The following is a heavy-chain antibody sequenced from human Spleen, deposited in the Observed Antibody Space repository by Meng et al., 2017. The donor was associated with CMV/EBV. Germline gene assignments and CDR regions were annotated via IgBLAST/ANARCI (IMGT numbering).Heavy chain of an antibody. J-gene: IGHJ4*02. V-gene: IGHV3-30*04. CDR1: GFTFSSYA. Sequence: GESLKISCAASGFTFSSYAMHWVRQAPGKGLEWVAVISYDGSNKYYADSVKGRFTISRDNTKNSLYLQMNSLRADDTAVYYCARTYDILTAFDYWGQGTLVTVSS. CDR3: ARTYDILTAFDY. CDR2: ISYDGSNK. D-gene: IGHD3-9*01.